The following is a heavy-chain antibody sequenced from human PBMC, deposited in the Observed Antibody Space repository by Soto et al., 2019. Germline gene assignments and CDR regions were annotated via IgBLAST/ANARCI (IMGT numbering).Heavy chain of an antibody. CDR1: GLTLSGYA. V-gene: IGHV3-33*01. D-gene: IGHD3-10*01. Sequence: QVQLVESGGGVVRPGRSLRLACVSSGLTLSGYAVHWVRQAPGKGLEWVAEISYAGICMKKTDSVKGRFIISRDNSKNTRYLQMDSLRGQDTAIYYCARDSGHQGYCQHWGQGSRVTVSS. J-gene: IGHJ1*01. CDR3: ARDSGHQGYCQH. CDR2: ISYAGICM.